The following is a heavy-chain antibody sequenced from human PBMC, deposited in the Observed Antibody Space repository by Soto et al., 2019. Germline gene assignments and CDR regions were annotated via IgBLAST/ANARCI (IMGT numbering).Heavy chain of an antibody. V-gene: IGHV1-18*01. CDR3: ARVRRFAMVATDY. Sequence: ASVKVSCKASGYTFTSYGISWVRQAPGQGLEWMGWISAYNGNTNYAQKLQGRVTMTTDTSTSTAYVELRSLRSDDTAVYYCARVRRFAMVATDYWGQGTLVTVSS. D-gene: IGHD5-12*01. J-gene: IGHJ4*02. CDR1: GYTFTSYG. CDR2: ISAYNGNT.